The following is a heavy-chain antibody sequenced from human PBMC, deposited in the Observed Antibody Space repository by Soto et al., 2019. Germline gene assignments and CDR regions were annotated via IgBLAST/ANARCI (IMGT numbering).Heavy chain of an antibody. V-gene: IGHV4-34*01. J-gene: IGHJ4*02. CDR3: ARYVWGSYRLLDY. CDR1: GGSFSGYY. CDR2: INHSGST. D-gene: IGHD3-16*02. Sequence: QVQLKQWGAGLLKPSETLSLTCAVYGGSFSGYYWSCIRQPPGKGLEWIGEINHSGSTNYNPSLKSRVTISVDTSKNQFSLKLSSVTAADTAVYYCARYVWGSYRLLDYWGQGTLVTVSS.